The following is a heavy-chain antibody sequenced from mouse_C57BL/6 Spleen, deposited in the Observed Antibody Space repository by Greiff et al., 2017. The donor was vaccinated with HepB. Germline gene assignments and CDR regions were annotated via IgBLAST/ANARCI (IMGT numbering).Heavy chain of an antibody. CDR3: ARGDSNYRFAY. V-gene: IGHV5-17*01. D-gene: IGHD2-5*01. CDR1: GFTFSDYG. Sequence: EVQGVESGGGLVKPGGSLKLSCAASGFTFSDYGMHWVRQAPEKGLEWVAYISSGSSTIYYADTVKGRFTISRDNAKSTLFLPMTSLRSEDTAMYYCARGDSNYRFAYWGQGTLVTVSA. J-gene: IGHJ3*01. CDR2: ISSGSSTI.